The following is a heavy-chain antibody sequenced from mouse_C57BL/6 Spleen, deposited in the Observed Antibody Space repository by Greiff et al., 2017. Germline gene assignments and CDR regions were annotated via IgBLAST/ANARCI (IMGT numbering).Heavy chain of an antibody. CDR3: ASYSLDY. J-gene: IGHJ2*01. V-gene: IGHV5-6*01. Sequence: EVKLVESGGDLVKPGGSLKLSCAASGFTFSSYGMSWVRQTPDKRLEWVATISSGGSYTYYPDSVKGRFTISRDNAKNTLYLQMSSLKSEDTAMXYCASYSLDYWGQGTTLTVSS. D-gene: IGHD2-12*01. CDR2: ISSGGSYT. CDR1: GFTFSSYG.